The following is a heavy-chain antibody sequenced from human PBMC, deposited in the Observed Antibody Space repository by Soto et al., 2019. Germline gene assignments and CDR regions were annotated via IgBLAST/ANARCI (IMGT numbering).Heavy chain of an antibody. Sequence: VSVKVSCKASGYTFTGYYMHWVRQAPGQGLEWMGWINPNSGRTNYAQKFQGRVTMTRDTSISTADMERSRLRSDGTAVYYCARRTPFEYSSSPPLGYYYGMDVWGQGTTVTVS. CDR2: INPNSGRT. CDR3: ARRTPFEYSSSPPLGYYYGMDV. D-gene: IGHD6-6*01. J-gene: IGHJ6*02. CDR1: GYTFTGYY. V-gene: IGHV1-2*02.